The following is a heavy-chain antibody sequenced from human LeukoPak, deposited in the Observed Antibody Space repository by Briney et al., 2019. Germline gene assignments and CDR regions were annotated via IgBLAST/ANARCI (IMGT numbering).Heavy chain of an antibody. D-gene: IGHD6-19*01. J-gene: IGHJ4*02. CDR1: GFTFSDAW. V-gene: IGHV3-21*01. CDR2: ISSTSSFI. CDR3: ARDEGDYSSGWYFDS. Sequence: GGSLRLSCAASGFTFSDAWMNWVRQAPGKGLEWVSSISSTSSFIYYADSLKGRITISRDNAKNSLYLQMNSLRAEDTAVYYCARDEGDYSSGWYFDSWGQGALVTVSS.